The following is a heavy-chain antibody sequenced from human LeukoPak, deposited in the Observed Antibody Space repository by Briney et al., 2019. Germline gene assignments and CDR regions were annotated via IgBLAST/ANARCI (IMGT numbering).Heavy chain of an antibody. D-gene: IGHD1-26*01. CDR3: AKDGRAYGMDV. Sequence: GGSLRLSCAASGFTFSSYAMHWVRQAPGKGLEWVAVISYDGSNKYYADSVKGRFTISRDNSKNTLYLQMNSLRAEDTAVYYCAKDGRAYGMDVWGQGTTVTVSS. CDR2: ISYDGSNK. V-gene: IGHV3-30-3*01. CDR1: GFTFSSYA. J-gene: IGHJ6*02.